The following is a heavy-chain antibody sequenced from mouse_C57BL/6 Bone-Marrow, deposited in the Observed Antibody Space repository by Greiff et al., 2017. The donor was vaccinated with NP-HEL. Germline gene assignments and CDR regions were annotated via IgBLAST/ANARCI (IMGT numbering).Heavy chain of an antibody. CDR1: GFTFSDYG. J-gene: IGHJ3*01. CDR2: ISSGSSTI. V-gene: IGHV5-17*01. D-gene: IGHD2-2*01. Sequence: EVQLQPSGGGLVKPGGSLPLSCAASGFTFSDYGMHWVRQAPEKGLEWVAYISSGSSTIYYADTVKGRFTISRDNAKNTLFLQMTSLRSEDTAMYYCARRIGGYDEFAYWGQGTLVTVSA. CDR3: ARRIGGYDEFAY.